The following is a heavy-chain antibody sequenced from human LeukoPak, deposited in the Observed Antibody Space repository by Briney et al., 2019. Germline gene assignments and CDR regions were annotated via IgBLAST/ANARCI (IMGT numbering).Heavy chain of an antibody. D-gene: IGHD6-19*01. CDR2: IYSGGST. CDR3: ARGMAGNDAFDI. Sequence: GGSLRLSCAASGFTVSSNYMSWVRQAPGKGLEWVSVIYSGGSTYYADSVKGRFTITRDNSKNTLYLQMNSLRAEDTAVYYCARGMAGNDAFDIWGQGTMVTVSS. J-gene: IGHJ3*02. V-gene: IGHV3-53*01. CDR1: GFTVSSNY.